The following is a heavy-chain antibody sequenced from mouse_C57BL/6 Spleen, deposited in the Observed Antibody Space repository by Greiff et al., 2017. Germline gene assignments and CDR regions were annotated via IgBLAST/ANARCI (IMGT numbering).Heavy chain of an antibody. CDR1: GYTFTSYW. Sequence: QVQLQQPGTELVKPGASVKLSCKASGYTFTSYWMHWVKQRPGQGLEWIGNINPSNGGTNYNEKFKSKATLTVDKSSSTAYMQLSSLTSEDSAVYYCARSRGFYYDYDYYAMDYWGQGTSVTVSS. CDR2: INPSNGGT. D-gene: IGHD2-4*01. CDR3: ARSRGFYYDYDYYAMDY. J-gene: IGHJ4*01. V-gene: IGHV1-53*01.